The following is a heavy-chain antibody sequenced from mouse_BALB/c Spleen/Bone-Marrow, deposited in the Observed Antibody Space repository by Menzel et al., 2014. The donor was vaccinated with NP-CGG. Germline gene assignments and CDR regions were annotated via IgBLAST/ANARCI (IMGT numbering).Heavy chain of an antibody. CDR2: INPSSGYT. CDR3: AREARTGAWFTY. J-gene: IGHJ3*01. D-gene: IGHD4-1*01. Sequence: QVQLQQSGAELARPGASVKMSCKASGYTFTSYTIQWVKQRPGQGLEWIGYINPSSGYTDYNQKFKDKTTLTAGKSSNTAYMQLTSLTSEDSAVYSCAREARTGAWFTYWGQGTLVTVSA. V-gene: IGHV1-4*02. CDR1: GYTFTSYT.